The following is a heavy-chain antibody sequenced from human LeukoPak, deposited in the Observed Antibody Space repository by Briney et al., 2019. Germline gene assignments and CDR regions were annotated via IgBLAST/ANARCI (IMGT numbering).Heavy chain of an antibody. D-gene: IGHD2-2*01. CDR2: INPNSGGT. CDR3: ARGGSSTRTGGYYFDY. V-gene: IGHV1-2*02. CDR1: GYTFTGYY. Sequence: ASVKVSCKASGYTFTGYYMHWVRQAPGQGLEWMGWINPNSGGTNYAQKFQGRVTITRNTSISTAYMELSSLRSEDTAVYYCARGGSSTRTGGYYFDYWGQGTLVTVSS. J-gene: IGHJ4*02.